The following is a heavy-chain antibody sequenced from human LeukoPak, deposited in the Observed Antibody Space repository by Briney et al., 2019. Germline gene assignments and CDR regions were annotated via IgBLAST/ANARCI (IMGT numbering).Heavy chain of an antibody. J-gene: IGHJ3*02. CDR3: VKDTGESLVFDI. CDR2: ISSSSSYI. V-gene: IGHV3-21*04. Sequence: PGGSLRLSCAASGFTFSSYSMNWVRQAPGKGLEWVSSISSSSSYIYYADSVKGRFTISRDNAKNSLYLQMNSLRAEDTAMYYCVKDTGESLVFDIWGQGTMVTVSS. D-gene: IGHD2-21*01. CDR1: GFTFSSYS.